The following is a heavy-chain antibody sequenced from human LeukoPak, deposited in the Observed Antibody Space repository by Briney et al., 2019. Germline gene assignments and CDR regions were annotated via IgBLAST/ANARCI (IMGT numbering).Heavy chain of an antibody. CDR2: INYSGST. J-gene: IGHJ6*03. V-gene: IGHV4-59*08. CDR3: ARQPYDFWSGYYSREYYYYMDV. CDR1: GASISSYY. Sequence: PSETLSLTCTGSGASISSYYWRWIRQPPGKGLEWIEYINYSGSTNYNPSLKSRVTISVDTSKNQFSLKLSSVTAADTAVYYCARQPYDFWSGYYSREYYYYMDVWGKWTTVTVSS. D-gene: IGHD3-3*01.